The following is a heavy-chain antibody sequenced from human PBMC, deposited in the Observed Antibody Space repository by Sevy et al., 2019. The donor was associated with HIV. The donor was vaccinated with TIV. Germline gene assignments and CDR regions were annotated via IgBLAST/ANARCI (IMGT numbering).Heavy chain of an antibody. Sequence: GGSLRLSCAASGFTFDDYAMHWVRQAPGKGLEWVSGISWNSGSIGYAHSVKGRFTISRDNAKNSLYLQMNSLRAEDTALYYCAKGPIAHMYSSGWYFDLWGRGTLVTVSS. CDR1: GFTFDDYA. J-gene: IGHJ2*01. CDR2: ISWNSGSI. CDR3: AKGPIAHMYSSGWYFDL. D-gene: IGHD6-19*01. V-gene: IGHV3-9*01.